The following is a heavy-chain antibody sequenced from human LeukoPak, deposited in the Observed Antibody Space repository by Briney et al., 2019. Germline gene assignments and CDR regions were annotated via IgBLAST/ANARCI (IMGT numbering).Heavy chain of an antibody. Sequence: GGSLRLSCAASGFTFSSYAMHWVRQAPGKGLEYVSAISSNGGSTYYANSVKGRFTISRDNSKNTLYLQMGSLRAEDMAVYYCARDSRSGSRGVIPYYYYYGMDVWGQGTTVTVSS. CDR3: ARDSRSGSRGVIPYYYYYGMDV. CDR1: GFTFSSYA. D-gene: IGHD3-10*01. J-gene: IGHJ6*02. V-gene: IGHV3-64*01. CDR2: ISSNGGST.